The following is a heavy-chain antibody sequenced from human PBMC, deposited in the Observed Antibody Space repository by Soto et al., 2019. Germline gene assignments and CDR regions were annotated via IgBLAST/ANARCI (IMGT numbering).Heavy chain of an antibody. Sequence: GASVKVSCKASRFTFTSSAVQWVRQARGQRXEWIGWIVVGSGNTNYAQKFQERVTITRDMSTSTAYMELSSLRSEDTAVYYCASDYSVTFGGVIVIGFDAFDIWGQGTMVTVSS. CDR2: IVVGSGNT. CDR3: ASDYSVTFGGVIVIGFDAFDI. J-gene: IGHJ3*02. CDR1: RFTFTSSA. D-gene: IGHD3-16*02. V-gene: IGHV1-58*01.